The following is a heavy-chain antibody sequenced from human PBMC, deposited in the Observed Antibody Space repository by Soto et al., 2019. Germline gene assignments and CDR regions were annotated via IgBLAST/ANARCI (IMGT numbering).Heavy chain of an antibody. V-gene: IGHV2-5*02. J-gene: IGHJ4*02. CDR1: GFSLNTAGVG. CDR3: ARRRGGFGGGWTTPDFDY. D-gene: IGHD6-19*01. CDR2: IYWDDDK. Sequence: QITLKESGPTVVKPTQTLTLTCSLSGFSLNTAGVGVGWIRQPPGKALEWLAVIYWDDDKSWNPSLRDRLTINRDASDDQVLLTVTNMDPVDTGTYYCARRRGGFGGGWTTPDFDYWGQGTLVTVSS.